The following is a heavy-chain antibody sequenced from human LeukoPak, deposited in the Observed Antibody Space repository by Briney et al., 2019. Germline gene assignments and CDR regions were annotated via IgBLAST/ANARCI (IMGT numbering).Heavy chain of an antibody. Sequence: GGSLRLSCAASGFTLSNYWMSWVRQAPGKGLEWVANIKQDGSETYYVDSVKGRFTISRDNAKDSLSLQMNSLRAEDTAVYYCARQRGSGCLDYWGQGTLVTVSS. CDR1: GFTLSNYW. CDR2: IKQDGSET. J-gene: IGHJ4*02. CDR3: ARQRGSGCLDY. V-gene: IGHV3-7*01. D-gene: IGHD6-19*01.